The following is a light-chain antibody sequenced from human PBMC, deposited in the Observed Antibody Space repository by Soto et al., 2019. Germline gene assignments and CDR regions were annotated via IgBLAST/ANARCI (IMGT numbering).Light chain of an antibody. Sequence: QSALTQPASVSGSPGQSITISCTGTSSDVGGYNYVSWYQQHPGKAPKLMIYEVSNRPSGVSNRFSGSKSGNTASLTISGFQAEDEADYYCSSYTSSSTVMFGGGTKLTVL. CDR3: SSYTSSSTVM. V-gene: IGLV2-14*01. CDR2: EVS. J-gene: IGLJ3*02. CDR1: SSDVGGYNY.